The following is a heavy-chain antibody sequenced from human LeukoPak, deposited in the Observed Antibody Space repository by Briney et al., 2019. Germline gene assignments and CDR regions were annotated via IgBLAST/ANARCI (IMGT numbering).Heavy chain of an antibody. D-gene: IGHD5-12*01. V-gene: IGHV4-61*02. CDR1: GDSVSSGTYC. CDR2: IYTSGGT. Sequence: PSQTLSLTCTVSGDSVSSGTYCWSWIRQPAGKGLEWIGRIYTSGGTNYNPSLKSRVTMSVDTSKNQFSLKLSSVTAADTAVYYCAKEDVDGYMDAWGKGTTVTVSS. CDR3: AKEDVDGYMDA. J-gene: IGHJ6*03.